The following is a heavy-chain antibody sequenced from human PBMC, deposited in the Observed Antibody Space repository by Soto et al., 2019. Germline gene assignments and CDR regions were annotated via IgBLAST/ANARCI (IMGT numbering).Heavy chain of an antibody. CDR3: ARVGVVPAAPDY. J-gene: IGHJ4*02. Sequence: SETLSLTCTVSGGSISSYYWSWIRQPPGKGLEWIGYIYYSGSTNYNPSLKSRVTISVDTSKNQFSLKLSSVTAADTAVYYCARVGVVPAAPDYWDQGTLVTVSS. CDR2: IYYSGST. CDR1: GGSISSYY. V-gene: IGHV4-59*01. D-gene: IGHD2-2*01.